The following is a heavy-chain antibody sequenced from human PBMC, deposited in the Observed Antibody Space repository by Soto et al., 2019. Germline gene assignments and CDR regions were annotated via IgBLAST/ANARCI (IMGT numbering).Heavy chain of an antibody. CDR2: IYWDDDK. V-gene: IGHV2-5*02. D-gene: IGHD3-9*01. CDR1: GFSLSTSGVG. Sequence: QITLKESGPPLVKPTQTLTLTCTFSGFSLSTSGVGVGWIRQPPGKALEWLALIYWDDDKRYSPSLKSRLTITKDTSKTQVVLTLPNMDPVHTATYSCAHMGRYYDILTGYSWTIDYWGQGTLVTVSS. CDR3: AHMGRYYDILTGYSWTIDY. J-gene: IGHJ4*02.